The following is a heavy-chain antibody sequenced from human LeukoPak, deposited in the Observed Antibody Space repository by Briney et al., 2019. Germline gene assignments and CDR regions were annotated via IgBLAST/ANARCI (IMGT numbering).Heavy chain of an antibody. CDR3: ARGRSIVGATLPY. CDR2: MNPNSGDT. J-gene: IGHJ4*02. CDR1: GYTFTSYD. V-gene: IGHV1-8*01. D-gene: IGHD1-26*01. Sequence: ASVKVSCKASGYTFTSYDINWVRQATGQGLEWMGWMNPNSGDTGYAQKFQGRVTMTRNTSISTAYMELSSLRSEDTAMYYCARGRSIVGATLPYWGQGTLVTVSS.